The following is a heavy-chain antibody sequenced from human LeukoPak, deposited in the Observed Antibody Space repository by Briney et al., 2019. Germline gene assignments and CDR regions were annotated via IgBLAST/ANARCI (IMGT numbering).Heavy chain of an antibody. CDR3: ATGPQLWRQDGWFDP. Sequence: GASVKVSCKVSGYTLTELSMHWVRQAPGKGLEWMGGFDPEDGETIYAQKFQGRVTMTEDTSTDTAYMELSGLRSEDTAVYYCATGPQLWRQDGWFDPWGQGTLVTVS. CDR1: GYTLTELS. J-gene: IGHJ5*02. D-gene: IGHD5-24*01. V-gene: IGHV1-24*01. CDR2: FDPEDGET.